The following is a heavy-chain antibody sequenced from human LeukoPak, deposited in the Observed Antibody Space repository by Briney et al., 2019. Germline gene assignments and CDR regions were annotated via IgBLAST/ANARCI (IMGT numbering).Heavy chain of an antibody. V-gene: IGHV3-21*01. CDR3: AARYYYDSSGYHTPPDY. D-gene: IGHD3-22*01. CDR2: ISSSSSYI. J-gene: IGHJ4*02. CDR1: GFTFSSYS. Sequence: KPGGSLRLSCAASGFTFSSYSMNWVRQAPGKGLEWVSSISSSSSYIYYADSVKGRFTISRDNAKNSLYLQMNSLRAEDTAVYYCAARYYYDSSGYHTPPDYWGQGTLVTVSP.